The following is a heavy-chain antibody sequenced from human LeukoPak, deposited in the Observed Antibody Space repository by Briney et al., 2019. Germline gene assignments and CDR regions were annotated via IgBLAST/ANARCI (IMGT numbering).Heavy chain of an antibody. V-gene: IGHV3-23*01. CDR1: GFTFSNYA. CDR3: AKGPPRYYDSSGLTYFDY. Sequence: GGSLRLSCAASGFTFSNYAMCWVRQAPGKGLEWVSAISGSGGGTYYADSVKGRFTISRDNSKNTLYLQMNSLRAEDTAVYYCAKGPPRYYDSSGLTYFDYWGQGTLVTVSS. D-gene: IGHD3-22*01. J-gene: IGHJ4*02. CDR2: ISGSGGGT.